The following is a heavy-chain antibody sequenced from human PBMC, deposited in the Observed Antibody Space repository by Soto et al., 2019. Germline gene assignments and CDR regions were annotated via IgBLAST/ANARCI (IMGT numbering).Heavy chain of an antibody. D-gene: IGHD4-17*01. CDR1: GFTFSSYG. CDR2: IWYDGSNK. V-gene: IGHV3-33*01. Sequence: PGGSLRLSCAASGFTFSSYGMHWVRQAPGKGLEWVAVIWYDGSNKYYADSVKGRFTISRDNSKNTLYLQMNSLRAEDTAVYYCARDPLDTVTTFDYWGQGTLVTVSS. J-gene: IGHJ4*02. CDR3: ARDPLDTVTTFDY.